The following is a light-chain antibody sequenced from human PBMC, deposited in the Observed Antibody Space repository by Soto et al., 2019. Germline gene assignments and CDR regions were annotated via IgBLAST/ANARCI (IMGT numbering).Light chain of an antibody. Sequence: EIVLTQSPGTLSLSPGERATLSCRASQSVSSNYLAWYRQKPGQAPRLLIYDASNRATGIPARFSGSGSGTDFTLTISSLQPEDFATYYCLQDYDFPWTFGQGTKVDIK. J-gene: IGKJ1*01. CDR1: QSVSSNY. CDR2: DAS. CDR3: LQDYDFPWT. V-gene: IGKV3D-7*01.